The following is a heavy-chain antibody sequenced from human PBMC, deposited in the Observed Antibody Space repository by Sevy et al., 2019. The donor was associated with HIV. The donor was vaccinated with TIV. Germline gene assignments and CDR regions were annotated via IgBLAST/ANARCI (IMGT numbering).Heavy chain of an antibody. CDR3: VRILSKRYYNDHALDV. Sequence: ASVKVSCRASGYTFTSYDIHWVRQTTGQGLEWMGWMSPNSGNTGYAQKFQGRVTMTRDTSKGTAYMELSSLRSDDTAVYYCVRILSKRYYNDHALDVWGQGTTVTVSS. V-gene: IGHV1-8*01. J-gene: IGHJ6*02. CDR2: MSPNSGNT. D-gene: IGHD3-10*01. CDR1: GYTFTSYD.